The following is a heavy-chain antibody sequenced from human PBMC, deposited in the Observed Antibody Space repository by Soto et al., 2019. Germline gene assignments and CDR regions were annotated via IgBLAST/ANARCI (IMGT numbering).Heavy chain of an antibody. V-gene: IGHV4-34*01. J-gene: IGHJ4*02. D-gene: IGHD6-13*01. Sequence: QVQLQQWGAGLLKPSETLSLTCAVYGGSFSGYYWSWIRQPPGKGLEWIGEINHSGSTNYNPSLKSRVTISVDTSKNQFSLKLSSVTAADTAVYYCARGVAAILAYWGQGTLVTVSS. CDR1: GGSFSGYY. CDR3: ARGVAAILAY. CDR2: INHSGST.